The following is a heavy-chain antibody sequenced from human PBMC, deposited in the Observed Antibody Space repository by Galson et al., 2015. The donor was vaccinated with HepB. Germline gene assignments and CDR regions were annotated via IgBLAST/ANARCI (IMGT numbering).Heavy chain of an antibody. V-gene: IGHV1-69*02. CDR3: ASAMEGIVEVRFDY. D-gene: IGHD2-2*01. Sequence: SVKVSCKASGGTFSSYTISWVRQAPGQGLEWMGRIIPILGIANYAQMFQGRVTITADKSTSTAYMELSSLRSEDTAVYYCASAMEGIVEVRFDYWGQGTLVTVSS. CDR1: GGTFSSYT. J-gene: IGHJ4*02. CDR2: IIPILGIA.